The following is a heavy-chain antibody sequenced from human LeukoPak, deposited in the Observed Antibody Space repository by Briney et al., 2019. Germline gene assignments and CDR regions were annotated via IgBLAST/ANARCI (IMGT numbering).Heavy chain of an antibody. CDR1: GGSISSSSYY. J-gene: IGHJ4*02. D-gene: IGHD3/OR15-3a*01. CDR3: ARQTGSGLFILP. V-gene: IGHV4-39*01. CDR2: IYYSGNT. Sequence: SETLSLTCTVSGGSISSSSYYWGWIRQPPGKGLEWIGGIYYSGNTYYNASLKSQVSISIDTSKNQFSLRLTSVTAADTAVYYCARQTGSGLFILPGGQGTLVTVSS.